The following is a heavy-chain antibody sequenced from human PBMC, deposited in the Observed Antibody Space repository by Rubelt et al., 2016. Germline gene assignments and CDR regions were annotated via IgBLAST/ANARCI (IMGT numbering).Heavy chain of an antibody. CDR3: TREVRVAMVTMDY. CDR1: GGSITNYY. J-gene: IGHJ4*02. D-gene: IGHD5-18*01. CDR2: IYYSGNT. Sequence: QVQLQESGPGLVKPSETLSLTCTVSGGSITNYYWSWIRQPPGKGLEWIGYIYYSGNTNYNPSLKSRVTISVDTSKNQFSLKLRSVTAADTAVYYCTREVRVAMVTMDYWGQGTLATVSS. V-gene: IGHV4-59*01.